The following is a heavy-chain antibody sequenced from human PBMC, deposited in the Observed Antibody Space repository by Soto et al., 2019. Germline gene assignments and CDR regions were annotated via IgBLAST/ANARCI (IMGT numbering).Heavy chain of an antibody. CDR2: INPSGGST. CDR3: ARADYYDSSGYSPPFDY. J-gene: IGHJ4*02. CDR1: GYTFTSYY. D-gene: IGHD3-22*01. V-gene: IGHV1-46*01. Sequence: QVQLVQSGAEVKKPGASVKVSCKASGYTFTSYYMHWVRQAPGQGLEWMGIINPSGGSTSYAQKFQGGVTMTRDTSTSTVYMELSSLRSEDTAVYYCARADYYDSSGYSPPFDYWGQGTLVTVSS.